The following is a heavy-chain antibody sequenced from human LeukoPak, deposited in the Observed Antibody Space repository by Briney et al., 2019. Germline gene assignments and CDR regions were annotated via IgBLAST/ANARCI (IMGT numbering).Heavy chain of an antibody. V-gene: IGHV1-18*01. J-gene: IGHJ3*02. CDR3: ARGKYKPYYDFWSGSFDI. D-gene: IGHD3-3*01. CDR2: ISAYNGNT. CDR1: GYTFTSYG. Sequence: ASVKVSCKASGYTFTSYGISWVRQAPGQGLEWMGWISAYNGNTNYAQKLQGRVTMTTDTSTSTAYMELRSLRSDDTAVYYCARGKYKPYYDFWSGSFDIWGQGTMVTVSS.